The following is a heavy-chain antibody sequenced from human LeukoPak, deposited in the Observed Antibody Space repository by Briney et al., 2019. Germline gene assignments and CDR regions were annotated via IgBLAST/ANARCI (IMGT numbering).Heavy chain of an antibody. Sequence: GGSLRLSCAASGFTFRDYYMSWIRQAPGKGLEWVSFISSSGSTIYYADSVKGRFTISRDNAKNSLSLQINSLRAEDTALYYCARGTGGRYSYNYWGQGTLVTVSS. CDR1: GFTFRDYY. V-gene: IGHV3-11*01. J-gene: IGHJ4*02. CDR3: ARGTGGRYSYNY. D-gene: IGHD5-18*01. CDR2: ISSSGSTI.